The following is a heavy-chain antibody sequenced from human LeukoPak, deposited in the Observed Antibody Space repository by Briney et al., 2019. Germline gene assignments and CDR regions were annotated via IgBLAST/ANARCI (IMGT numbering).Heavy chain of an antibody. Sequence: GGSLRPSCAASLFTFSNYAMSWVRQAPGKGLEWVSGIGGGGSSTYYADSVKGRFTISRDNSKNTLCLQMNSLRAEDTAVYYCAKGTSGSSSPLDYWGQGTLVTVSS. CDR2: IGGGGSST. CDR1: LFTFSNYA. V-gene: IGHV3-23*01. J-gene: IGHJ4*02. CDR3: AKGTSGSSSPLDY. D-gene: IGHD2-2*01.